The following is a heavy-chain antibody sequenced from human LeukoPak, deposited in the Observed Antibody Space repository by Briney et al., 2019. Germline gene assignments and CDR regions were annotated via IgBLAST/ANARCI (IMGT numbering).Heavy chain of an antibody. V-gene: IGHV3-73*01. CDR1: GFTFSGSA. CDR3: TRPDVGGPYWVY. J-gene: IGHJ4*02. D-gene: IGHD1-26*01. Sequence: PGGSLRLSCAASGFTFSGSAMHRVRQASGKGLEWVGRIRSKANSYATAYAASVKGRFTISRDDSKNTAYLQMNSLKTEDTAVYYCTRPDVGGPYWVYWGQGTLVTVSS. CDR2: IRSKANSYAT.